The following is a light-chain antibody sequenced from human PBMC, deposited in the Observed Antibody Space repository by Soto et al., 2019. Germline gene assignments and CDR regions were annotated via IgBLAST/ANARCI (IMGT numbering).Light chain of an antibody. V-gene: IGLV1-44*01. Sequence: QTVVTQPPSASGTPGQRVTISCSGSSSNIGSNTVNWYQQLPGTAPKLLIYSNNQRPSGVPDRFSGSKSGTSASLAISGLQSEDEADYYCAAWDDSLNGQVFGGGTKFTVL. CDR1: SSNIGSNT. CDR3: AAWDDSLNGQV. CDR2: SNN. J-gene: IGLJ3*02.